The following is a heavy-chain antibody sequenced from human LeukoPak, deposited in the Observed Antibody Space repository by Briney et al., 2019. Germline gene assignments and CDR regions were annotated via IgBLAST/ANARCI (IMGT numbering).Heavy chain of an antibody. CDR2: ISSSSTTI. V-gene: IGHV3-48*02. CDR1: GFTFSSYS. CDR3: ARHSYYAFDI. D-gene: IGHD1-26*01. J-gene: IGHJ3*02. Sequence: GGSLRLSCAASGFTFSSYSMNWVRQAPGKGLEWVSYISSSSTTIYYADSVKGRFTISRDNAKNSLWLQMNSLRDEDTAVYYCARHSYYAFDIWGQGTMVTVSS.